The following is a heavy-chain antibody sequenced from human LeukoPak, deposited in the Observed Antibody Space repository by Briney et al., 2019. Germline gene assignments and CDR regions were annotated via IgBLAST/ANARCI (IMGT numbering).Heavy chain of an antibody. J-gene: IGHJ4*02. CDR1: GFTFTSYA. D-gene: IGHD6-19*01. V-gene: IGHV3-21*01. CDR3: ARDPFPGYSSGWYRVDY. CDR2: ISSSSSYI. Sequence: GGSLRLSCAASGFTFTSYAMSWVRQAPGKGLEWVSSISSSSSYIYYADSVKGRFTISRDNAKNSLYLQMNSLRAEDTAVYYCARDPFPGYSSGWYRVDYWGQGTLVTVSS.